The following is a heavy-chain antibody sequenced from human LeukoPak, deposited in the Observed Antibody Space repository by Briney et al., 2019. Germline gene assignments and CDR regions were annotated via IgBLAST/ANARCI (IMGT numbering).Heavy chain of an antibody. J-gene: IGHJ3*02. D-gene: IGHD2-2*01. CDR2: ISWNSGSI. Sequence: PGGSLRLSCAASGFTFDDYAMHWVRQAPGKGLEWVSGISWNSGSIGYADSVKGRFTISRDNAKNSLYLQMNSLRAEDTALYYCARDLRKGYCSSTSCPSGDIWGQGTMVTVSS. CDR3: ARDLRKGYCSSTSCPSGDI. CDR1: GFTFDDYA. V-gene: IGHV3-9*01.